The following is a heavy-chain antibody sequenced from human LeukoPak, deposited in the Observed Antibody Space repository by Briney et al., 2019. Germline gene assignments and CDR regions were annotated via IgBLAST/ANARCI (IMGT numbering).Heavy chain of an antibody. CDR2: ISYDGSNK. D-gene: IGHD2-2*01. J-gene: IGHJ4*02. CDR1: GFTFSSYG. Sequence: GGSLRLSCAASGFTFSSYGMHWVRQAPGKGLEWVAVISYDGSNKYYADSVKGRFTISRDNSKNTLYLQMNSLRAEDTAVYYCAKNLFSGTLFDYWGQGTLVTVSS. CDR3: AKNLFSGTLFDY. V-gene: IGHV3-30*18.